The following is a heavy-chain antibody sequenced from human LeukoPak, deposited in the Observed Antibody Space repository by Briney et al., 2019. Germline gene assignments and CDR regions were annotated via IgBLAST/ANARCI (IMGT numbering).Heavy chain of an antibody. CDR2: IYYSGST. CDR3: ARVERSGWYLFDP. J-gene: IGHJ5*02. CDR1: DGSISGYY. Sequence: SETLSLTCTVSDGSISGYYWSWIRQPPGKGLEWIGYIYYSGSTNYNPSLKSRVSISADTSKNQFSLRLSSVTAADTAVYYCARVERSGWYLFDPWGQGTLVTVSS. V-gene: IGHV4-59*01. D-gene: IGHD6-19*01.